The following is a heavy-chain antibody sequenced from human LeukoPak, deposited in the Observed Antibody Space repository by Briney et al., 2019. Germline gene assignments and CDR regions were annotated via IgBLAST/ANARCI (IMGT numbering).Heavy chain of an antibody. CDR2: IVVGSGNT. J-gene: IGHJ4*02. V-gene: IGHV1-58*02. CDR1: GFTFTSSA. D-gene: IGHD5-12*01. CDR3: AASLVATIASADY. Sequence: SVKVSCKASGFTFTSSAMQWVRQARGQRLEWIGWIVVGSGNTNYAQKFQERVTTTRDMSTSTAYMELSSLRSEDTAAYYCAASLVATIASADYWGQGTLVTVSS.